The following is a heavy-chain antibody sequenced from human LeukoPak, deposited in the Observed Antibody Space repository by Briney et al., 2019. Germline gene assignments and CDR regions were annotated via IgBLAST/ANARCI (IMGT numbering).Heavy chain of an antibody. CDR1: GIPVSSHH. CDR2: IYSGGNT. V-gene: IGHV3-66*01. CDR3: ARDVQGDGYSFCDY. J-gene: IGHJ4*02. Sequence: GGSLRLSCAVSGIPVSSHHMNWVRQAPGKGLEWVSVIYSGGNTNFADSVKGRFTISRDNSRNTLFLQMNNLRGEDTAVYFCARDVQGDGYSFCDYRGLGIQVTVSS. D-gene: IGHD5-24*01.